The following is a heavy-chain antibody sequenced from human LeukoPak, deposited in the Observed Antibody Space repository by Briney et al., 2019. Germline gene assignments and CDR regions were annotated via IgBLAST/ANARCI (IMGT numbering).Heavy chain of an antibody. V-gene: IGHV3-23*01. Sequence: GGSLRLSCAASGFTFSRHFMIWVRQAPGKGLEWVSSISGSGAEIHYADSVKGRFTISRDNSKNTLYLQMNSLRVEDTAVYYCARSSHYDILTGYSEEDAFDIWGQGTMVTVSS. D-gene: IGHD3-9*01. CDR2: ISGSGAEI. CDR3: ARSSHYDILTGYSEEDAFDI. CDR1: GFTFSRHF. J-gene: IGHJ3*02.